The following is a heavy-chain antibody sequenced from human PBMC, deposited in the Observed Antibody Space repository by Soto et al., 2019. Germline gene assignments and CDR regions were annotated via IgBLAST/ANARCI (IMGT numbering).Heavy chain of an antibody. Sequence: SQTLSRTCNVSGGSISGGPYYRSWIRQPPGKGLEWIGYTFHSGPSFYNPSLKSRLSISLDTSRNQFSLKMSSVTAADTAVYFCARVGYIAKDYFYYFGLDVWGQGTTVTVSS. CDR2: TFHSGPS. J-gene: IGHJ6*02. CDR3: ARVGYIAKDYFYYFGLDV. V-gene: IGHV4-30-4*01. D-gene: IGHD6-13*01. CDR1: GGSISGGPYY.